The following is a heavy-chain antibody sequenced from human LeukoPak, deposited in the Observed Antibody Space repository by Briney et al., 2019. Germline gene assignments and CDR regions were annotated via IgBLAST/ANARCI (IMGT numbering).Heavy chain of an antibody. CDR2: IYHSGST. CDR1: GYSISSGYY. CDR3: ARHRKEPGYCSSTSCSSWFDP. Sequence: SETLSLTCTVSGYSISSGYYWGWIRPPPGKGLEWIGSIYHSGSTYYNPSLKSRVTISVDTSKNQFSLKLSSVTAADTAVYYCARHRKEPGYCSSTSCSSWFDPWGQGTLVTVSS. V-gene: IGHV4-38-2*02. D-gene: IGHD2-2*03. J-gene: IGHJ5*02.